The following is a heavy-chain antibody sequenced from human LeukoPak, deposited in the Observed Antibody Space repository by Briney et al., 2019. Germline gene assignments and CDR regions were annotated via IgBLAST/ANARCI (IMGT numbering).Heavy chain of an antibody. J-gene: IGHJ5*01. Sequence: PSETLSLTCTVSGGSINSHYWSWIRQPAGKGLEWIGRIDSSGSTTYNPSFKSRVTMSLDTSKNQFSLNLSSVTAADTAVYYCARDAWFDSWGQGTLVTVSS. V-gene: IGHV4-4*07. CDR2: IDSSGST. CDR1: GGSINSHY. CDR3: ARDAWFDS.